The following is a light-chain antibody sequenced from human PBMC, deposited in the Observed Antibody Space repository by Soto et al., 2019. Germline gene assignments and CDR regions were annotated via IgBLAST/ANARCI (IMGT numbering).Light chain of an antibody. CDR2: AAS. CDR3: QQFNSYPIT. CDR1: QDIAIY. J-gene: IGKJ5*01. Sequence: IQMTQCPSTLSASVVDRVTITCGASQDIAIYLAWYQQKPGEAPKLLIYAASTLYGGVPSRFSGSGSGTEFTLTISSLQPEDFATYYCQQFNSYPITFGQGTRLEIK. V-gene: IGKV1-9*01.